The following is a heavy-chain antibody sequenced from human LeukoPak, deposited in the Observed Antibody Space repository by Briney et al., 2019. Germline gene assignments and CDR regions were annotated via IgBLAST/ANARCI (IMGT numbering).Heavy chain of an antibody. Sequence: SETLSLTCTVSGGSISSGGYYWSWIRQHPGMGLEWIGYIHHSGSAYYNPSLKSRVTISVDTSKNQFSLKLSSVTAADTATYYCARAGGGRFDPWGQGNLVVVSS. CDR1: GGSISSGGYY. CDR2: IHHSGSA. D-gene: IGHD3-10*01. CDR3: ARAGGGRFDP. J-gene: IGHJ5*02. V-gene: IGHV4-31*03.